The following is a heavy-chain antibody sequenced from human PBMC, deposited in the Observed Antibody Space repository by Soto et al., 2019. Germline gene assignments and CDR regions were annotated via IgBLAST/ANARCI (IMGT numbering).Heavy chain of an antibody. CDR3: ARGGVSTRTFDY. V-gene: IGHV5-51*01. CDR1: GYNFAGYW. J-gene: IGHJ4*02. D-gene: IGHD3-3*01. Sequence: GESLKISCKGSGYNFAGYWIAWARQMPGKGLELMGIIYPSDSDTRYRPSFQGQVTISADKSISSAYLQWSSLRASDTAMYYCARGGVSTRTFDYWGQGTPVTVSS. CDR2: IYPSDSDT.